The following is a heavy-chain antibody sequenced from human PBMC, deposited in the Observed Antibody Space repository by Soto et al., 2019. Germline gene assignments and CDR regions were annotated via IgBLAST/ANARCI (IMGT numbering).Heavy chain of an antibody. CDR2: INSDGSST. Sequence: GGSLRLSCAASGFSFSSYWMHWVRQAPGKGLVWVSRINSDGSSTSYADSVKGRFTISRDNAKNTLYLQMNSLRAEDTAVYYCARHYYDSSGSDDAFDIWGQGTMVTVSS. D-gene: IGHD3-22*01. V-gene: IGHV3-74*01. CDR1: GFSFSSYW. CDR3: ARHYYDSSGSDDAFDI. J-gene: IGHJ3*02.